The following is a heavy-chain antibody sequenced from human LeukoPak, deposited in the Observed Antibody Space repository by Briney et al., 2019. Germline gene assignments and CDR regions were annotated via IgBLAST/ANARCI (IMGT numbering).Heavy chain of an antibody. Sequence: GGSLRLSCAASGVTFHDFAMCWVRQAPGKGLELVWGVNWNGDGTGCSDSVEGRFTISRDNAKNSLYLQMNCLRVDDTALYYCARLGGPDYCCYYCMDVWGKGTTVTVSS. D-gene: IGHD1-26*01. V-gene: IGHV3-20*04. J-gene: IGHJ6*03. CDR2: VNWNGDGT. CDR3: ARLGGPDYCCYYCMDV. CDR1: GVTFHDFA.